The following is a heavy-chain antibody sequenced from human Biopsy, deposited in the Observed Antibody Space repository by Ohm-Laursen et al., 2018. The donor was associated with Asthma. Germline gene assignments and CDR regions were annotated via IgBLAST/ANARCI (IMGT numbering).Heavy chain of an antibody. J-gene: IGHJ4*02. D-gene: IGHD2-2*01. Sequence: ASVKVSCKSLGGTFNTYVIGWVRQAPGQGLEWVGGINSVFGTTTYPQKFQDRVTITADDSTSTVYMELSSLRSEDTAVYYCARKAGSCISRTCYSLDFWGQGTLVTVS. CDR3: ARKAGSCISRTCYSLDF. CDR1: GGTFNTYV. V-gene: IGHV1-69*13. CDR2: INSVFGTT.